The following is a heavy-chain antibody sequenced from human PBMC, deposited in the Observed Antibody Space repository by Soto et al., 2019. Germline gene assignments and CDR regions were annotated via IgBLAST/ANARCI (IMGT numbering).Heavy chain of an antibody. J-gene: IGHJ4*02. CDR2: VYYSGTT. D-gene: IGHD4-17*01. CDR1: DGYVIDQTDY. CDR3: ARTTAVPNTLRSRYFFDY. V-gene: IGHV4-61*01. Sequence: SVPQSHTYTVSDGYVIDQTDYWSWIRQPPGKRLEWIGYVYYSGTTNYNPSLKSRVTISVDLSKNRFSLRLSSVTTADTALYYCARTTAVPNTLRSRYFFDYWGQGTLVTVSS.